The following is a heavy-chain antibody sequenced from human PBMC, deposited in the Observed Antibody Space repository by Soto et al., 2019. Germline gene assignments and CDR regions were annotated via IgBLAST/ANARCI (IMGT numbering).Heavy chain of an antibody. CDR2: IIVGIGNA. CDR1: GFTFTSSA. D-gene: IGHD3-9*01. Sequence: ASVKVSCKASGFTFTSSAVQWVRQARGQRLEWIGWIIVGIGNANYAQKFQDRVTITADKSTSTAYMELSSLRSEDTAVYYCAAASRRPDYDILTGDYYYYGMDVWGQGTTVTVSS. V-gene: IGHV1-58*01. J-gene: IGHJ6*02. CDR3: AAASRRPDYDILTGDYYYYGMDV.